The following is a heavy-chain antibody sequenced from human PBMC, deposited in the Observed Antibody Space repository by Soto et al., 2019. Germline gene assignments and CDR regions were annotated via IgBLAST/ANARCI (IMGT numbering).Heavy chain of an antibody. J-gene: IGHJ1*01. D-gene: IGHD5-12*01. CDR2: IIPIFGTA. Sequence: GASVKVSCKASGGTFSSYAISWVRQAPGQGLEWMGGIIPIFGTANYAQKFQGRVTITADKSTSTAYMELSSLRSEDTAVYYCARDATTRDGYNYGYFQHWGQGTLVTVSS. CDR3: ARDATTRDGYNYGYFQH. CDR1: GGTFSSYA. V-gene: IGHV1-69*06.